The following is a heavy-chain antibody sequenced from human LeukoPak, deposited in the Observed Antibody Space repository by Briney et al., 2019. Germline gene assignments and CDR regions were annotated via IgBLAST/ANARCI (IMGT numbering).Heavy chain of an antibody. CDR2: IKEDGSEK. CDR1: GFTSRGYW. CDR3: ATFPAAES. J-gene: IGHJ5*02. D-gene: IGHD2-2*01. V-gene: IGHV3-7*01. Sequence: PGGSLRLSCETSGFTSRGYWMTWVRQPPGKGLEWVATIKEDGSEKYYVDSVKGRFTISRDDAENSLYLQMSCLRAEDTAVYYCATFPAAESWGQGTLVTVSS.